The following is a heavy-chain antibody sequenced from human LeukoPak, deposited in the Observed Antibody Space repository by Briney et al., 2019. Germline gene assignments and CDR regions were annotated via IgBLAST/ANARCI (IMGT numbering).Heavy chain of an antibody. V-gene: IGHV3-13*01. J-gene: IGHJ5*02. CDR2: FHTDGGT. CDR1: GFTFSSYD. D-gene: IGHD4-17*01. Sequence: GGSLRLSCAASGFTFSSYDMHWVRQAPGEGLEWVSAFHTDGGTFYLDSVRGRFTVSREDATNSLYLQLDTLRAGDTAVYYCARGSGPGVTTIDPWGQGTLVLVSS. CDR3: ARGSGPGVTTIDP.